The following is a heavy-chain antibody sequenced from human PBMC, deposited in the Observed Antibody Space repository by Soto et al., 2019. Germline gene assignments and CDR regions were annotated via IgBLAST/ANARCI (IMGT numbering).Heavy chain of an antibody. J-gene: IGHJ4*02. D-gene: IGHD2-15*01. CDR3: ALSQTGFCSPAECPGYFAQ. V-gene: IGHV1-3*01. Sequence: ASVKVSCKDSGDILTSYAMHWVRQAPGQRLEYMGWISAANGNTGSSQRFQGRVTFSRDAAARIAYMELRSLRSDDTAMYSCALSQTGFCSPAECPGYFAQCGQGTLVTVS. CDR2: ISAANGNT. CDR1: GDILTSYA.